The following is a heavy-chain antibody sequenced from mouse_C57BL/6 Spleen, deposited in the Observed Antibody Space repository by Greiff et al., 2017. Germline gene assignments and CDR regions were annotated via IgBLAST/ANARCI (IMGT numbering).Heavy chain of an antibody. CDR1: GFTFSSYA. Sequence: EVKLVQSGAGLVKPGGSLKLSCTASGFTFSSYAMSWVRQTPDKRLEWVATIRDGGSYTYYPDNVKGRFTISRDKAKNNLYLQMSNLTSEDTAMYYCARDDYDIDYWGQGTTLTVSS. D-gene: IGHD2-13*01. J-gene: IGHJ2*01. CDR2: IRDGGSYT. V-gene: IGHV5-4*01. CDR3: ARDDYDIDY.